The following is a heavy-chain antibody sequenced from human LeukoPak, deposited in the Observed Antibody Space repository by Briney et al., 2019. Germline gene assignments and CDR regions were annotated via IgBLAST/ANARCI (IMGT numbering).Heavy chain of an antibody. CDR2: LSGSGGST. J-gene: IGHJ4*02. CDR1: GGSISSYY. D-gene: IGHD3-16*02. V-gene: IGHV3-23*01. Sequence: ETLSLTSTVSGGSISSYYWSWIRQPPGKGLEWVSGLSGSGGSTYYADSVKGRFTISRDNSKNTLFLQMNSLRAEDTAVYYCATDALISFRGAWSQSDYWGQGTLVTVSS. CDR3: ATDALISFRGAWSQSDY.